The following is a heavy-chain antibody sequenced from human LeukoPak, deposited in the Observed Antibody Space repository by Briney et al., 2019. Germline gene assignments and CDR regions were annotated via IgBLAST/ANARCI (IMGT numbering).Heavy chain of an antibody. CDR2: IYQSGST. D-gene: IGHD5-18*01. Sequence: PSETLSLTCTVSGGSISSGGYYWSWIRQPPGKGLEWIGYIYQSGSTYYNPSLKSRLTISADRSKNQFSLKLSSVTAADTAVYYCARGEADTAMVINYWGQGTLVTVSS. V-gene: IGHV4-30-2*01. CDR1: GGSISSGGYY. CDR3: ARGEADTAMVINY. J-gene: IGHJ4*02.